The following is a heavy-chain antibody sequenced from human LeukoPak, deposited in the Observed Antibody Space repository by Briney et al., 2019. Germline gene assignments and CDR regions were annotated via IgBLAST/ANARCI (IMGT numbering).Heavy chain of an antibody. CDR3: AKEAPATAIPGVLDF. V-gene: IGHV3-30-3*01. CDR2: ISYDGSNK. D-gene: IGHD2-2*02. CDR1: GFTFSSYA. J-gene: IGHJ4*02. Sequence: PGRSLRLSCAASGFTFSSYAMHWVRQAPGKGLEWVAVISYDGSNKYYADSVKGRFTISRDNSKNTLYLQMNSLRAEDTAVYYCAKEAPATAIPGVLDFWGQGTLVTVSS.